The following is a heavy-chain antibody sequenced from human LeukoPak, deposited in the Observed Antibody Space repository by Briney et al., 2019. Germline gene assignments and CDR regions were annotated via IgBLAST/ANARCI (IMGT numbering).Heavy chain of an antibody. J-gene: IGHJ4*02. D-gene: IGHD3-22*01. Sequence: GGSLRLSCAASGFTFSSYAMSWVRQAPGKRLEWVSAISGSGGSTYYADSVKGRFTISRDNSKNTLYLQMNSLRAEDTAVYYCAKDLLHYYDSSGYPWYFDYWGQGTLVIVSS. V-gene: IGHV3-23*01. CDR2: ISGSGGST. CDR3: AKDLLHYYDSSGYPWYFDY. CDR1: GFTFSSYA.